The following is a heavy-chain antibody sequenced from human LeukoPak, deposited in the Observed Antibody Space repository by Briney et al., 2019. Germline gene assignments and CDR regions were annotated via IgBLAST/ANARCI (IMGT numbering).Heavy chain of an antibody. J-gene: IGHJ4*02. Sequence: SETLSLTCTVSGGSISSYYWSWIRQPAGKGLEWVGYIYYSGSTNYNPSLKSRVTISVDTSKNQFSLKLSSVTAADTAVYYCARPTVTTIGGFVYWGQGTLVTVSS. CDR3: ARPTVTTIGGFVY. V-gene: IGHV4-59*01. CDR1: GGSISSYY. CDR2: IYYSGST. D-gene: IGHD4-11*01.